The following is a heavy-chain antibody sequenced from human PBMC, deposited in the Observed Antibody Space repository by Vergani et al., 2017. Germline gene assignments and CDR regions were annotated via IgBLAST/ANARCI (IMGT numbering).Heavy chain of an antibody. CDR3: ATEGGVVPAATDFDY. Sequence: VQLVESGGGLVKPGGSLRLSCAASGFTFSSYSMNWVRQAPGKGLEWVSSISSSSSYIYYADSVKGRFTISRDNAKNSLYLQMNSLRAEDTAVYYCATEGGVVPAATDFDYWGQGTLVTVSS. V-gene: IGHV3-21*01. CDR1: GFTFSSYS. D-gene: IGHD2-2*01. CDR2: ISSSSSYI. J-gene: IGHJ4*02.